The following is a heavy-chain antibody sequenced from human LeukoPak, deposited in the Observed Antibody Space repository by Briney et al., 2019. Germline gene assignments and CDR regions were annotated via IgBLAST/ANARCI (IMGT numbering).Heavy chain of an antibody. J-gene: IGHJ4*02. CDR2: IYYSGST. D-gene: IGHD2-15*01. Sequence: MASETLSLTCTVSGGSISSSSYYWGWIRQPPGKGLEWIGSIYYSGSTYYNPFLKSRVTISVDTSKNQFSLKLSSVTAADTAVYYCARHGYCSGGSCYWDYWGQGTLVTVSS. CDR3: ARHGYCSGGSCYWDY. V-gene: IGHV4-39*01. CDR1: GGSISSSSYY.